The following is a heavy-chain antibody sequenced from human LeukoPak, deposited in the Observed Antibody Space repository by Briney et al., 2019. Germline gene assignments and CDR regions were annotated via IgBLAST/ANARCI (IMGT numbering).Heavy chain of an antibody. J-gene: IGHJ4*02. CDR2: IYYSGST. CDR1: GGSISSYY. Sequence: SETLFLTCTVSGGSISSYYCSWIRQPPGKGLEWIGYIYYSGSTNYNPSLKSRVTISVDTSKNQFSLKLSSVTAADTAVYYCARVPNSGSFFFDYWGQGTLVTVSS. V-gene: IGHV4-59*01. D-gene: IGHD1-26*01. CDR3: ARVPNSGSFFFDY.